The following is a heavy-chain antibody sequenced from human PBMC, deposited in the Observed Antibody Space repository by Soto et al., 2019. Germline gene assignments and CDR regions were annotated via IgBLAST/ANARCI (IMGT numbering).Heavy chain of an antibody. D-gene: IGHD1-1*01. Sequence: DVQLVESGGGLIQPGESLRLSCAAFGLTISGKKYVAWVRQAPGKGLEWVSALYDVDGSFYADSVTGRFTTSSDSSTTTVYLQMNDLRPDDTAVYYCATWNEREHAFDVWGQGTTVTISS. CDR3: ATWNEREHAFDV. J-gene: IGHJ3*01. V-gene: IGHV3-53*01. CDR1: GLTISGKKY. CDR2: LYDVDGS.